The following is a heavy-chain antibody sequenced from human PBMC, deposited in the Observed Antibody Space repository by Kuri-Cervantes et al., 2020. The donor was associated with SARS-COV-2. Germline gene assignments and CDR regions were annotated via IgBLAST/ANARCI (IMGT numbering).Heavy chain of an antibody. V-gene: IGHV1-69*13. Sequence: SVKVSCKAPGGTFSSYAISWVRQAPGQGLEWMGGIIPIFGTANYAQKFQGRVTITADESTSTAYMELSSLRSEDTAVYYCARGRALTIFGVVTGSYGAFDIWGQGTMVTVSS. D-gene: IGHD3-3*01. J-gene: IGHJ3*02. CDR2: IIPIFGTA. CDR1: GGTFSSYA. CDR3: ARGRALTIFGVVTGSYGAFDI.